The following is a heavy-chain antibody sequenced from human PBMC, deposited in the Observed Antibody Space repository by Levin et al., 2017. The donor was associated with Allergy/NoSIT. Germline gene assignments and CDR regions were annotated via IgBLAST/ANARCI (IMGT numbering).Heavy chain of an antibody. Sequence: PGGSLRLSCAASGFTFSDYGMTWVRQAPGKGLDWVSAITGSGGSTFYTDSVRGRFTISRDNSKNTLYLHMDSLRAEDTALYYCAKLYGSGTYYNIIDHWGQGTLVTVSS. V-gene: IGHV3-23*01. D-gene: IGHD3-10*01. J-gene: IGHJ4*02. CDR1: GFTFSDYG. CDR3: AKLYGSGTYYNIIDH. CDR2: ITGSGGST.